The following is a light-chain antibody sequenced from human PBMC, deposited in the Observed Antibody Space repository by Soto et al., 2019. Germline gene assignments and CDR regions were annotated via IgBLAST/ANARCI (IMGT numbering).Light chain of an antibody. CDR2: AAS. Sequence: IQMTQSPSSLSASVGDRLSITCRASQVITNDLGWYQQKPGKAPKRLIYAASTLQSGVPSRFSGNGSGTEFTLTISNLQPEDVATYYCLQLNTYPWTFGQGTKVENK. CDR1: QVITND. V-gene: IGKV1-17*02. CDR3: LQLNTYPWT. J-gene: IGKJ1*01.